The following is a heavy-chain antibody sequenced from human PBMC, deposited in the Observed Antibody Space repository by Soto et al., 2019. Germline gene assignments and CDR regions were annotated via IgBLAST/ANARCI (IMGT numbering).Heavy chain of an antibody. V-gene: IGHV1-18*01. Sequence: QVQLVQSGPEVKKPGASVKVSCKATVYTFRSYGVTWVRQAPGQGLEWMCWISGDNGNTEYAQKLQGRVTRTTDPSTSTVYMVLRSLGSADPAVYYCARDRGGVTAGSAYCFDNWGQGTLVTVSS. CDR3: ARDRGGVTAGSAYCFDN. CDR2: ISGDNGNT. CDR1: VYTFRSYG. J-gene: IGHJ4*02. D-gene: IGHD3-10*01.